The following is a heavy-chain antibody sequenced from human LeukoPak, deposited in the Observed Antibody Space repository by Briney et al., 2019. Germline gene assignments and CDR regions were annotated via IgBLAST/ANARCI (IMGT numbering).Heavy chain of an antibody. D-gene: IGHD2-2*01. Sequence: GGSLRLSCAASGFTFSSYWMTWDRQAPGKGLEWVANIRQDGGVKYYMDSAKGRFTLSRDNAKSSLYLQMNSLRVEDTAMYFCARTVVVVVGASDYFDYWGQGTLVTVSS. J-gene: IGHJ4*02. CDR3: ARTVVVVVGASDYFDY. CDR1: GFTFSSYW. CDR2: IRQDGGVK. V-gene: IGHV3-7*03.